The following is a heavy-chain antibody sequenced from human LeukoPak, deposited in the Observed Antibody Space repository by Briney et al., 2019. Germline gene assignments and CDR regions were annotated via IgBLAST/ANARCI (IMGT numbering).Heavy chain of an antibody. D-gene: IGHD3-10*02. CDR1: GFTFSSYT. CDR3: AELGITMIGGV. Sequence: GGSLRLSCAASGFTFSSYTMNWVRQAPGKGLEWVSGISGSGGSTYYADSVRGRFTISRDNSKNTLYLQMNSLRAEDTAVYYCAELGITMIGGVWGKGTTVTISS. V-gene: IGHV3-23*01. J-gene: IGHJ6*04. CDR2: ISGSGGST.